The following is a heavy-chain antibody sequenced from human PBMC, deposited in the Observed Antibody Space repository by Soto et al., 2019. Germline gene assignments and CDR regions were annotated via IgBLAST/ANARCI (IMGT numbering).Heavy chain of an antibody. CDR1: GFTFSSYG. CDR3: AKDNEWELLSPAFDI. Sequence: GGSLRLSCAASGFTFSSYGMHWVRQAPGKGLEWVAVISYDGSNKYYADSVKGRFTISRDNSKNTLYLQMNSLRAEDTAVYYCAKDNEWELLSPAFDIWGQGTMVTVSS. D-gene: IGHD1-26*01. CDR2: ISYDGSNK. V-gene: IGHV3-30*18. J-gene: IGHJ3*02.